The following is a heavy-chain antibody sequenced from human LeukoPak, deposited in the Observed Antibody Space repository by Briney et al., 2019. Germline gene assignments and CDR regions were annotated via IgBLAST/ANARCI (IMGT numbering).Heavy chain of an antibody. CDR1: GYTFSGYY. Sequence: ASVKVSCKASGYTFSGYYMHWVRQAPGKGGGGKGWINANSGGVHYAQKFQGRVTMTRDTSTSTAYMELSRLKSDDTAVYYCARVVVVPAVYFDHWGQGALVTVSS. CDR3: ARVVVVPAVYFDH. J-gene: IGHJ4*02. CDR2: INANSGGV. V-gene: IGHV1-2*02. D-gene: IGHD2-2*01.